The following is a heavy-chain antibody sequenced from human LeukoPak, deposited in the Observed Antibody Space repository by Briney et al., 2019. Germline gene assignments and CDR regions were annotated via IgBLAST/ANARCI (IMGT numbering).Heavy chain of an antibody. J-gene: IGHJ6*02. V-gene: IGHV4-59*01. CDR3: ARRYSSRYYYYGMDD. Sequence: SETLSLTCTVSGGSISSYYWSSIRQPPGKGLEWIGYIYYSGSTNYNRSLKSRVTISVDTSKNQFSLKLSYVTAADTAVYYCARRYSSRYYYYGMDDWGQGTTVTVSS. CDR2: IYYSGST. D-gene: IGHD6-13*01. CDR1: GGSISSYY.